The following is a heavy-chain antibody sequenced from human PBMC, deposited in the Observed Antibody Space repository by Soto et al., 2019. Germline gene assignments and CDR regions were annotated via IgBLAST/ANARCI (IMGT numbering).Heavy chain of an antibody. J-gene: IGHJ4*02. D-gene: IGHD3-3*01. CDR1: GFSFSSYA. CDR2: ISYDGSNE. V-gene: IGHV3-30-3*01. Sequence: QVQLVESGGGVVQPGRSLRLSCAVSGFSFSSYAMHWVRQAPGKGLEWVAVISYDGSNEYYADSVKGRFTISRDNSKNTLYLEVNTLRVEDTAMYYCARVRSDFWSGFPYWGQGTLVTVSS. CDR3: ARVRSDFWSGFPY.